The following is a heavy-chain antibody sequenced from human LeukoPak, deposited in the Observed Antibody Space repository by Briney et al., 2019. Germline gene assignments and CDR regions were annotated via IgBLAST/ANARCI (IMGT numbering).Heavy chain of an antibody. CDR2: INPNSGGT. V-gene: IGHV1-2*04. D-gene: IGHD6-19*01. Sequence: ASVKVSCKASGYTFTGYYMHWVRQAPGQGLEWMGWINPNSGGTNYAQKFQGWVTMTRDTSISTAYMELSRLRSDDTAVYYCVSGWRYGDPAAFDIWGQGTMVTVSS. J-gene: IGHJ3*02. CDR3: VSGWRYGDPAAFDI. CDR1: GYTFTGYY.